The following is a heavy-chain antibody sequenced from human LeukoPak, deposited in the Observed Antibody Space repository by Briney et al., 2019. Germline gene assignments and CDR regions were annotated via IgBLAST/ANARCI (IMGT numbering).Heavy chain of an antibody. CDR3: ARDADSSDSFEY. V-gene: IGHV1-2*02. D-gene: IGHD3-22*01. CDR2: INPNSGGT. J-gene: IGHJ4*02. Sequence: ASVTVSCKASGYTFTVYYMHCVRQSPGQGLEWMGWINPNSGGTNYAQKFQGRVTMTRDTSISTAYMELSRLRSDDTAVYYCARDADSSDSFEYWGQGTLVTVSS. CDR1: GYTFTVYY.